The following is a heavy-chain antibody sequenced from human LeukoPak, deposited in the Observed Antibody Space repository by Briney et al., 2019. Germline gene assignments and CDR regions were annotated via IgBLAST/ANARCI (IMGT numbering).Heavy chain of an antibody. J-gene: IGHJ4*02. CDR3: ALGAADIVATAHFDY. Sequence: PGGSLRLSCAASGFTFDDYAMHWVRHAPGKGLEWVSGISWNSGSIVYADSVKGRFTISRDNAKNSLYLQMNSLTAEDTALYYCALGAADIVATAHFDYWGQGTLVTVSS. CDR1: GFTFDDYA. D-gene: IGHD5-12*01. CDR2: ISWNSGSI. V-gene: IGHV3-9*01.